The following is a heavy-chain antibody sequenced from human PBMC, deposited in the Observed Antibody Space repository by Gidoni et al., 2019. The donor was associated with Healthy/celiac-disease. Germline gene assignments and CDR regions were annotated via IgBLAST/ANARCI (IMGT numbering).Heavy chain of an antibody. V-gene: IGHV3-23*01. CDR3: AKDSTEDIVVVVAVFDY. Sequence: EVQLLESGGGLVQPGGSLRLSCAASGFTFSSYAMSWVRQAPGKGLEWVSAISGSGGSTYYADSVKGRFTISRDNSKNTLYLQMNSLRAEDTAVYYCAKDSTEDIVVVVAVFDYWGQGTLVTVSS. D-gene: IGHD2-15*01. J-gene: IGHJ4*02. CDR1: GFTFSSYA. CDR2: ISGSGGST.